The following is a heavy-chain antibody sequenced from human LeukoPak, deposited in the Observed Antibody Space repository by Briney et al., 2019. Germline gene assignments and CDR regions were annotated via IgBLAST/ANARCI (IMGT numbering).Heavy chain of an antibody. J-gene: IGHJ5*02. V-gene: IGHV3-23*01. CDR1: KFTFSAYA. D-gene: IGHD6-19*01. Sequence: GGSLRLSCAASKFTFSAYAMYWVRQAPGKGLEWVSCIEASDVNTYYADSVKGRFSISRDNSKNTLYLQMDSLRAEDTAVYYCAKGSGSGWYGWFDPWGQGTLVTVSS. CDR3: AKGSGSGWYGWFDP. CDR2: IEASDVNT.